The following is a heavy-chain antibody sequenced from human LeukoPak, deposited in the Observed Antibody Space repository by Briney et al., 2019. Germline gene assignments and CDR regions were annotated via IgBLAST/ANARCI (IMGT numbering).Heavy chain of an antibody. CDR2: IYTSGST. D-gene: IGHD3-10*01. CDR1: CGSISSGSYY. V-gene: IGHV4-61*02. J-gene: IGHJ3*02. CDR3: ARGVPMGDDAFDI. Sequence: SQTLSLTCSVCCGSISSGSYYWSWIRQPAGKGLEWIWRIYTSGSTNYNPSLKSRVTISVDTSKNQFSLKLSSVTAADTAVYYCARGVPMGDDAFDIWGQGTMVTVSS.